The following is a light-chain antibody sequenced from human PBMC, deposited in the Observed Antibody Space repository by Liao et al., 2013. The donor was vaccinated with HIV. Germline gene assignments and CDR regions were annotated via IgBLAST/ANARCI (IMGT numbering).Light chain of an antibody. J-gene: IGLJ2*01. CDR2: QHA. Sequence: SYELTQPPSVSVSPGQTASITCSGDRLWEKYVSWYQQKPGQSPVLIIYQHAKRPSGIPERFSGSNSGNTATLTISETQAMDEADYYCQAWDTNTAIFGGGTKLTVL. CDR3: QAWDTNTAI. CDR1: RLWEKY. V-gene: IGLV3-1*01.